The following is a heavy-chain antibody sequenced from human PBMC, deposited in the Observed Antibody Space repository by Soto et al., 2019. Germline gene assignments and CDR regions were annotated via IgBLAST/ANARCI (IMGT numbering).Heavy chain of an antibody. CDR3: TKVSSGWFDP. D-gene: IGHD2-8*01. V-gene: IGHV4-39*01. Sequence: SETLSLTCTVSGGSISSSGFSRGWVRQPPGKGLEWIGCAYYGGNTYYNPSLKSRVTISVDTSGNQFSLRLNSVTAADTAVYYCTKVSSGWFDPWGQGTLVTVSS. J-gene: IGHJ5*02. CDR1: GGSISSSGFS. CDR2: AYYGGNT.